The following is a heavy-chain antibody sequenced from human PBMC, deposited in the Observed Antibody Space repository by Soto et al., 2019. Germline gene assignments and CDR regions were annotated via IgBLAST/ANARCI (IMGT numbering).Heavy chain of an antibody. V-gene: IGHV4-59*01. D-gene: IGHD4-17*01. CDR2: MFYTGST. CDR3: ARSRYYSDFYFDY. CDR1: GGSIRGYY. Sequence: ETLSLTCAVSGGSIRGYYWSWIRQAPGKGLEWIGYMFYTGSTNYNPSLNSRVTIPVDTSKNQFSLKLRSVTAADTAVYYCARSRYYSDFYFDYWGQGILVTVSS. J-gene: IGHJ4*02.